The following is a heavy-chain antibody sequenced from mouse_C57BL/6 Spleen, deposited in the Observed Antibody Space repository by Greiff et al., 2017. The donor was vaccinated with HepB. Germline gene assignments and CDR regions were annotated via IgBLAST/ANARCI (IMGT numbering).Heavy chain of an antibody. D-gene: IGHD2-4*01. CDR2: IDPSDSET. CDR1: GYTFTSYW. Sequence: QVQLQQPGAELVRPGSSVKLSCKASGYTFTSYWMHWVKQRPIQGLEWIGNIDPSDSETHYNQKFKDKATLTVDKSSSTAYMQLSSLTSEDSAVYYCASDDDYDGRFAYWGQGTLVTVSA. CDR3: ASDDDYDGRFAY. V-gene: IGHV1-52*01. J-gene: IGHJ3*01.